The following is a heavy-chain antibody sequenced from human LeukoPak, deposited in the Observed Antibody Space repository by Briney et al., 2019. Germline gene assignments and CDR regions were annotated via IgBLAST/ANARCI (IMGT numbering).Heavy chain of an antibody. Sequence: SETLSLTCAVSGGSISSGGYSWSWLRQPPGKGLEWIGYIYHSGSTYYNPSLKSRVTISVDTSKNQFSLKLSSVTAADTAVYYCARVSGRIAAAASRTPPDYWGQGTLVTVSS. J-gene: IGHJ4*02. CDR3: ARVSGRIAAAASRTPPDY. CDR2: IYHSGST. V-gene: IGHV4-30-2*01. CDR1: GGSISSGGYS. D-gene: IGHD6-13*01.